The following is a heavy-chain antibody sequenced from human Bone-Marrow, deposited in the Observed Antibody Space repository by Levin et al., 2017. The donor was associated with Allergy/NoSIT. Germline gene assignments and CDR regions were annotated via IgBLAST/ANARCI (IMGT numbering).Heavy chain of an antibody. V-gene: IGHV4-59*01. CDR2: IYSTASS. D-gene: IGHD6-19*01. CDR1: GVSINNYF. J-gene: IGHJ6*02. Sequence: SETLSLTCNVSGVSINNYFWSWIRQPPGKGLEWIGYIYSTASSSYNPSLKNRVTMSIETSKNQVSLKLRSVTAADTAVYYCSRAGDWESSVWYGTKDYAMEFWGQGTTVSVSS. CDR3: SRAGDWESSVWYGTKDYAMEF.